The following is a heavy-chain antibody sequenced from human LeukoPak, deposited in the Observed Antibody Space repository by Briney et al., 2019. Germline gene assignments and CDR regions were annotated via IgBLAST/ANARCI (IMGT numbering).Heavy chain of an antibody. CDR2: MNPNSGNT. Sequence: GASVKVSRKTSGYTFTSYDINWVRQATGQGLEWMGWMNPNSGNTGYAQKFQGRVTITADKSTSTAYMELSSLKSEDTAVYYCARDFRRFPSRWFDPWGQGTLVTVSS. CDR3: ARDFRRFPSRWFDP. V-gene: IGHV1-8*01. CDR1: GYTFTSYD. J-gene: IGHJ5*02. D-gene: IGHD3-10*01.